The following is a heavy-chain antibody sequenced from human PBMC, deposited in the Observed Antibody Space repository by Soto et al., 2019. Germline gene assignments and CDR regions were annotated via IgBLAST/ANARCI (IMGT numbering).Heavy chain of an antibody. J-gene: IGHJ5*02. CDR3: SRLVIVVVTASRNWVDP. Sequence: HTRSVAGGKVCRSGVYLGQQQHHQGKGLEWIGYIYYSGSTYYNPSLKSRVTISVDTSKNQFSLKLSSVTAADTAVYYCSRLVIVVVTASRNWVDPCVKGT. V-gene: IGHV4-31*02. D-gene: IGHD2-21*02. CDR1: GGKVCRSGVY. CDR2: IYYSGST.